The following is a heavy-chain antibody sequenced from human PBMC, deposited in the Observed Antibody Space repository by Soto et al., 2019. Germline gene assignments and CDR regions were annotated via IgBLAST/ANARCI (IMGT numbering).Heavy chain of an antibody. CDR1: GGSISSGGYS. Sequence: SETLSLTCAVSGGSISSGGYSWSWIRQPPGKGLEWIGYIYHSGSTYYNPSLKSRVTISVDTSKNQFSLKLSSVTAADTAVYYCARGNDYGDANWGQGTLVTVSS. J-gene: IGHJ4*02. D-gene: IGHD4-17*01. CDR2: IYHSGST. CDR3: ARGNDYGDAN. V-gene: IGHV4-30-2*05.